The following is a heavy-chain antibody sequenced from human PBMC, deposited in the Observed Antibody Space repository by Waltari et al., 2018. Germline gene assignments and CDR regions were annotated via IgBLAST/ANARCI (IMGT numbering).Heavy chain of an antibody. CDR2: IYSGGST. D-gene: IGHD3-3*01. J-gene: IGHJ6*03. Sequence: EVQLLESGGGLVQPGGSLRLSCAASGFTFSSYAMSWVRQAPGKGLEWVSVIYSGGSTYYADSVKGRFTISRDNSKNTLYLQMNSLRAEDTAVYYCAKGGEDYDFWSGYPYYYYYYMDVWGKGTTVTVSS. V-gene: IGHV3-23*03. CDR1: GFTFSSYA. CDR3: AKGGEDYDFWSGYPYYYYYYMDV.